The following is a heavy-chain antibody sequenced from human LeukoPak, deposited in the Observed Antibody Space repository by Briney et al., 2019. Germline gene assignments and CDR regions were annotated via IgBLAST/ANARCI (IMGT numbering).Heavy chain of an antibody. D-gene: IGHD3-10*01. V-gene: IGHV3-66*01. CDR3: AIDFMAGFYFHY. Sequence: GGSLRLSCVASGFSVSSNYMNWVRQAPGKGLEWVSLIHSGGSTYFADSVKGRFAISRDNSRNILYLQMNSLRAEDTAVYYCAIDFMAGFYFHYWGPGTMVTVSS. CDR1: GFSVSSNY. CDR2: IHSGGST. J-gene: IGHJ4*02.